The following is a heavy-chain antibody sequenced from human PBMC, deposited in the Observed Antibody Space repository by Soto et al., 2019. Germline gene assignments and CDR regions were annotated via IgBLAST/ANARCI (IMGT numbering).Heavy chain of an antibody. Sequence: PSETLSLTCTVSGGSISSSSYYWGWIRQPPGKGLEWIGSIYYSGSTYYKQSLKSRVTISVDTSKNQFSLKLSSVTSADTAVYYCARQPRILTGYSGHFDHWGQGTLVT. CDR1: GGSISSSSYY. D-gene: IGHD3-9*01. V-gene: IGHV4-39*01. J-gene: IGHJ4*02. CDR2: IYYSGST. CDR3: ARQPRILTGYSGHFDH.